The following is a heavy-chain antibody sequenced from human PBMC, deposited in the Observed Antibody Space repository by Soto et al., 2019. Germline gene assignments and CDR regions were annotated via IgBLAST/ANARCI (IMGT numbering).Heavy chain of an antibody. V-gene: IGHV4-34*01. CDR3: ARTPLRDGSYSIPRTFDY. J-gene: IGHJ4*01. CDR1: GGSFSGYY. CDR2: INHSGST. D-gene: IGHD1-26*01. Sequence: SETLSLTCAVYGGSFSGYYWSWIRQPPGKGLEWIGEINHSGSTNYNPSLKSRITISVDTSKNQFSLKVSSVTAADTAVYYCARTPLRDGSYSIPRTFDYWGHGTLVTVSS.